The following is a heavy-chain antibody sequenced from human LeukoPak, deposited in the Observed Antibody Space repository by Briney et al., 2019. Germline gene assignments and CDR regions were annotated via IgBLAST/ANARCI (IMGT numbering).Heavy chain of an antibody. CDR1: GYTFTSYD. J-gene: IGHJ6*03. CDR3: ARGRWSGSLGYYYMDV. Sequence: GASVKVSCKASGYTFTSYDINWVRQAPGQGLEWMGWMNPNSGNTGYAQKFQGRVTMTRNTSISTAYMELSSLRSEDTAVYYCARGRWSGSLGYYYMDVWGKGTTVTVSS. V-gene: IGHV1-8*01. D-gene: IGHD3-3*01. CDR2: MNPNSGNT.